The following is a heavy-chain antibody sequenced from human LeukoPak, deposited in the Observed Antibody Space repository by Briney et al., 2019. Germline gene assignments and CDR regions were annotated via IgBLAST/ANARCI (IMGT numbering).Heavy chain of an antibody. CDR3: ARDFSYYYDSSGYLLDY. D-gene: IGHD3-22*01. CDR1: GGTFSSYA. Sequence: ASVKVSRKASGGTFSSYAISWVRQAPAQGLEWMGGIIPIFGTANYAQKFQGRVTITADESTSTAYMELSSLRSEDTAVYYCARDFSYYYDSSGYLLDYWGQGTLVTVSS. CDR2: IIPIFGTA. V-gene: IGHV1-69*13. J-gene: IGHJ4*02.